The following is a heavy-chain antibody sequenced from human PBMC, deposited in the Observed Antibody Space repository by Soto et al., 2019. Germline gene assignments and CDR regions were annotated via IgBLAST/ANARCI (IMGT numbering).Heavy chain of an antibody. D-gene: IGHD3-3*01. CDR1: GYTLNTYY. CDR3: ATAGSYDFWSGYKNWFDP. CDR2: IHPSGGGS. J-gene: IGHJ5*02. Sequence: ASVKVSCKPSGYTLNTYYLHWVRQAPGQGIEWMGIIHPSGGGSIYAQKFQGRVTMNEDTSTDTAYMELSSLRSEDTAVYYCATAGSYDFWSGYKNWFDPWGQGTLVTVSS. V-gene: IGHV1-46*02.